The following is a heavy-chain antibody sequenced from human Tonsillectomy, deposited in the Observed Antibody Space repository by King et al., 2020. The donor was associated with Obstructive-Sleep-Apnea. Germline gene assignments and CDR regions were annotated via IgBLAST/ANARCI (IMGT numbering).Heavy chain of an antibody. CDR3: AKKSTYYYDSSLDY. CDR1: GFTFSSYA. D-gene: IGHD3-22*01. Sequence: QLVQSGGGLVQPGGSLRLSCAASGFTFSSYAMSWVRQAPGKGLEWVSAISGSGGRTYYAESVKGRFTISRDNSKNTLYLQMNSLRAEDTAVYYCAKKSTYYYDSSLDYWGQGTLVTVSS. J-gene: IGHJ4*02. CDR2: ISGSGGRT. V-gene: IGHV3-23*04.